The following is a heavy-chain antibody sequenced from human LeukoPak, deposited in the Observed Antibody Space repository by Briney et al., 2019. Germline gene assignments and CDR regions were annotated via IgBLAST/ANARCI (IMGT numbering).Heavy chain of an antibody. D-gene: IGHD4-17*01. CDR2: INWNGGST. CDR3: ARVASRTYGDYFDY. J-gene: IGHJ4*02. V-gene: IGHV3-20*04. CDR1: GFTFDDYA. Sequence: PGGSLRLSCAASGFTFDDYAMHWVRQAPGKGLEWVSGINWNGGSTCYAESVKGRFTISRDNAKNSLYLQINSLRAEDTAFYYCARVASRTYGDYFDYWGQGTLVTVSS.